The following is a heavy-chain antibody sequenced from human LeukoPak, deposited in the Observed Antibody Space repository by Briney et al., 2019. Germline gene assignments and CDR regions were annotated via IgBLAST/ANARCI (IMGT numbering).Heavy chain of an antibody. CDR3: ARLYGGEMATIGY. CDR2: INPNSGGT. D-gene: IGHD5-24*01. Sequence: GASVKVSCKASGYTFTGYYMHWVRQAPGQGLEWVGWINPNSGGTNYAQKFQGRVTMTRDTSISTAYMELSRLRSDDTAVYYCARLYGGEMATIGYWGQGTLVTVSS. J-gene: IGHJ4*02. CDR1: GYTFTGYY. V-gene: IGHV1-2*02.